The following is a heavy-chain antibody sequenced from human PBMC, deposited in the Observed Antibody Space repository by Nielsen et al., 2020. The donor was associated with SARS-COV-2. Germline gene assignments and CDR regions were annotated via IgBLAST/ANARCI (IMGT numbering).Heavy chain of an antibody. CDR3: ARDFGGSYRKYNWFDP. CDR2: ISYDGSNK. D-gene: IGHD1-26*01. V-gene: IGHV3-30-3*01. CDR1: GFTFSSYA. Sequence: GGSLRLSCAASGFTFSSYAMHWVRQAPGKGLEWVAVISYDGSNKYYADSVKGRFTISRDNSKNTLYPQMNSLRAEDTAVYYCARDFGGSYRKYNWFDPWGQGTLVTVSS. J-gene: IGHJ5*02.